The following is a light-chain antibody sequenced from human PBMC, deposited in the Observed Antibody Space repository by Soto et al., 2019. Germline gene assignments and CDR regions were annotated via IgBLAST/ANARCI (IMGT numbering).Light chain of an antibody. J-gene: IGKJ4*01. CDR3: QQYGTSLIT. V-gene: IGKV3-20*01. CDR1: HSVSSSY. CDR2: GAS. Sequence: EIVLTQSPATLSLSPGEGATLSCRTSHSVSSSYFAWYQQKPGQAPRLLIYGASSRATDIPDRFSGSGSGTDFTLTISRLETEDFAVYYCQQYGTSLITFGGGTKVEIK.